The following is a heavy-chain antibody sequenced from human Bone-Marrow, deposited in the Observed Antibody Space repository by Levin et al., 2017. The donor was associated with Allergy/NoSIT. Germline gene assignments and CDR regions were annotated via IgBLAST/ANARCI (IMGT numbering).Heavy chain of an antibody. J-gene: IGHJ4*02. CDR3: SHCLLRGVITPLDY. Sequence: SGPTLVKPTQTLTLTCTFSGFSLTTSGMGVAWIRQPPGKAPEWLALTYWDADTRFNPSLKSRLSITRDTSTNQVVLSMTNMDPVDTATYFCSHCLLRGVITPLDYWGQGILVTVSS. D-gene: IGHD3-10*01. CDR1: GFSLTTSGMG. CDR2: TYWDADT. V-gene: IGHV2-5*02.